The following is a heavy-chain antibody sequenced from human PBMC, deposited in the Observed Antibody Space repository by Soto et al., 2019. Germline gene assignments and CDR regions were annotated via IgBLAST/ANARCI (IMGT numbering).Heavy chain of an antibody. J-gene: IGHJ3*02. D-gene: IGHD3-22*01. Sequence: QVQLQESGPGLVKPSETLSLTCTVSGGSVSSGSYYWSWIRQPPGKGLEWIGYIYYSGSTNYNPSLKSRVTISVDTSKNQFSLKLSSVTAADTAVYYCARGDDSSGYYYERRAFDIWGQGTMVTVSS. CDR2: IYYSGST. CDR3: ARGDDSSGYYYERRAFDI. V-gene: IGHV4-61*01. CDR1: GGSVSSGSYY.